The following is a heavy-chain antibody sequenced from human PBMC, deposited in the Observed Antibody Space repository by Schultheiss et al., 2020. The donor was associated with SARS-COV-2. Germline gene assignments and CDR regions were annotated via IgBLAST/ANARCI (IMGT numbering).Heavy chain of an antibody. V-gene: IGHV1-2*02. Sequence: ASVKVSCKASRYTFTDYYIHWVRQAPGQGLEWMGWINPNSGGTNYAQKFQGRVTMTTDTSTSTAYMELRSLRSDDTAVYYCARGSMVRGVIINRWKSYYYYGMDVWGQGTTVTVSS. CDR1: RYTFTDYY. J-gene: IGHJ6*02. CDR2: INPNSGGT. D-gene: IGHD3-10*01. CDR3: ARGSMVRGVIINRWKSYYYYGMDV.